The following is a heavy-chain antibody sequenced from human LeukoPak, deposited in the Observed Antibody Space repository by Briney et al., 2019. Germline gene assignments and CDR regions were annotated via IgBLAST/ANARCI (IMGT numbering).Heavy chain of an antibody. CDR3: ARADYYDSSGFDY. V-gene: IGHV4-34*01. J-gene: IGHJ4*02. CDR2: INHSGST. Sequence: SETLSLTCAVYGGSFSGYYWSWIRQPPGKGLEWIGEINHSGSTNYNPSLKSRVTISVATSKDQFSLKLSSVTAADTAVYYCARADYYDSSGFDYWGQGTLVTVSS. CDR1: GGSFSGYY. D-gene: IGHD3-22*01.